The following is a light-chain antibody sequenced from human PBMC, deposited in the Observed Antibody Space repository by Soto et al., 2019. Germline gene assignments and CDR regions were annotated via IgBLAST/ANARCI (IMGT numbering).Light chain of an antibody. CDR1: RSNIGRNF. CDR2: RNN. V-gene: IGLV1-47*01. CDR3: AAWDDSLSGYV. J-gene: IGLJ1*01. Sequence: QSVLTQSPSASGTPGQRVTISCSGSRSNIGRNFVYWYQQLPGTAPKLLIYRNNQRPSGVPDRFSGSKSGTSASLAISGLRSEDEADYYCAAWDDSLSGYVFGTGTKVTVL.